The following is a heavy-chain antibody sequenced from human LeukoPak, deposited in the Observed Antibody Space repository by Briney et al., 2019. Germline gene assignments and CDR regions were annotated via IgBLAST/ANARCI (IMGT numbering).Heavy chain of an antibody. CDR3: ARDRGRSHYYDTSAPFNY. CDR2: IYYTGST. CDR1: GGSITTTTYY. D-gene: IGHD3-22*01. V-gene: IGHV4-39*07. J-gene: IGHJ4*02. Sequence: PSETLSLTCSVSGGSITTTTYYWGWIRQPPGKGLEWIGTIYYTGSTYYNPSLKSRVTISVDTSKNQFSLNLYSVTAADTAVYCCARDRGRSHYYDTSAPFNYWGQGTLVTVSS.